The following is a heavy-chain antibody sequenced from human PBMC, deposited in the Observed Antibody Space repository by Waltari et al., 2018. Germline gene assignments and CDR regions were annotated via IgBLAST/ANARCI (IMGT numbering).Heavy chain of an antibody. Sequence: EVQLVESGGGLVKPGGSLSLSCAASGFTFSSYSMNWVRQAPGKGLDWVSSISSSSSDRCYADAVKGRFTISRDNDKNSLYLQMNRLRAEDTAVDYCARDLEDSSSWYGAFDIWGQGTMVTVSS. CDR3: ARDLEDSSSWYGAFDI. V-gene: IGHV3-21*03. J-gene: IGHJ3*02. CDR1: GFTFSSYS. D-gene: IGHD6-13*01. CDR2: ISSSSSDR.